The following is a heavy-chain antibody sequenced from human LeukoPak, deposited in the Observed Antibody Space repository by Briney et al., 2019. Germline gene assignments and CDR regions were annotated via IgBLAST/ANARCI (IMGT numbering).Heavy chain of an antibody. D-gene: IGHD6-19*01. Sequence: PSETLSLTCTVSGGSISSSSYYWGWIRQPPGKGLEWIGSIYYSGSTYYKPSLKSRVTISVDASKNQFSLKLSSVTAADTAVYYCARHRTYNQWLVGRVPYYFDYWGQGTLVTVSS. CDR3: ARHRTYNQWLVGRVPYYFDY. CDR2: IYYSGST. V-gene: IGHV4-39*01. CDR1: GGSISSSSYY. J-gene: IGHJ4*02.